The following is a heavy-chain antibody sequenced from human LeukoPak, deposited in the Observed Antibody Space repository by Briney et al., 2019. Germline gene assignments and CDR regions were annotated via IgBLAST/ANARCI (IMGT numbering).Heavy chain of an antibody. J-gene: IGHJ5*02. D-gene: IGHD4-17*01. V-gene: IGHV4-59*01. CDR3: ARVGDYVDPGWFDP. CDR1: GGSISSYY. CDR2: IYYSGST. Sequence: SETLSLTCTVSGGSISSYYWSWIRQPPGKGLEWIGYIYYSGSTNYNPSLKSRVTISVDTSRNQFSLKLGSVTAADTAVYYCARVGDYVDPGWFDPWGQGTLVTVSS.